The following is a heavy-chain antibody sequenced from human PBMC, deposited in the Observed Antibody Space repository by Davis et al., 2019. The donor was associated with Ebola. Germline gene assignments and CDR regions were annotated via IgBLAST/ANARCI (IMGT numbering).Heavy chain of an antibody. CDR3: ARGDCVGGSCGSLRTHVAY. D-gene: IGHD2-21*01. CDR1: DDSVGSGDYY. J-gene: IGHJ4*02. Sequence: SETLSLTCTVSDDSVGSGDYYWMWIRQSPGKGLEWIGYTDATRHTSYNPSLKSRVTMSIDTSKKQFALNVNSVTAADRAVYYCARGDCVGGSCGSLRTHVAYWGRGTLVTVSS. CDR2: TDATRHT. V-gene: IGHV4-30-4*01.